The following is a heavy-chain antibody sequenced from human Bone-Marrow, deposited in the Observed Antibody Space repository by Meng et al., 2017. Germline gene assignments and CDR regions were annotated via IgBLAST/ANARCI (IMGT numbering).Heavy chain of an antibody. V-gene: IGHV4-34*01. CDR3: ERVAYRWGGDCSYFDY. CDR2: INHSGST. J-gene: IGHJ4*02. D-gene: IGHD2-21*02. CDR1: GGSFSGYY. Sequence: QVQLQQWGAGLLKPSETLPLTCAVYGGSFSGYYWSWIRQPPGKGLEWIGEINHSGSTNYNPSLKSRVTISVDTSKNQFSLKLSSVTAADTAVYYCERVAYRWGGDCSYFDYWGQGTLVTVSS.